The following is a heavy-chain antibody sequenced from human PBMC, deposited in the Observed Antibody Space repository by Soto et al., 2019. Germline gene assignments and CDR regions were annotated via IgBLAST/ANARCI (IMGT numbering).Heavy chain of an antibody. CDR2: IYWNDDK. D-gene: IGHD6-19*01. V-gene: IGHV2-5*01. CDR3: ARFSIAVAFAY. Sequence: SGPTLVNPIHTLTVTCTFSGFSLSTSGVGVGWIRQPPGKALEWLALIYWNDDKRYSPSLKSRLTITKDTSKNQVVLTMTNMDHVDTATYYCARFSIAVAFAYRGKGTLVTVSS. J-gene: IGHJ4*02. CDR1: GFSLSTSGVG.